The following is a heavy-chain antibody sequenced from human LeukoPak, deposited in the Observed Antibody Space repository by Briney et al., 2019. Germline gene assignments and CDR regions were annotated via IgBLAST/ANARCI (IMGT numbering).Heavy chain of an antibody. Sequence: GGSLRLSCAASGFTFSSYSMNWVRQAPGKGLEWVSSISSSSSYIYYADSVKGRFTISRDNAKDTLYLQMSSLRPEDTAIYYCAKSKPPREYCSVTTCYAGFGAFDIWGQGTMVTVFS. CDR1: GFTFSSYS. J-gene: IGHJ3*02. CDR2: ISSSSSYI. V-gene: IGHV3-21*01. CDR3: AKSKPPREYCSVTTCYAGFGAFDI. D-gene: IGHD2-2*01.